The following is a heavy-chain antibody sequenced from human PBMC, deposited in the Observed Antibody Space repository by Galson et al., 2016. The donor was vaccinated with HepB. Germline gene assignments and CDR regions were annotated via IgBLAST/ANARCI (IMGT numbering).Heavy chain of an antibody. V-gene: IGHV3-23*01. CDR2: ISGTGGRT. Sequence: SLRLSCAASGFTFSSYGMHWVRQAPGKGLEWVAAISGTGGRTSSEDSVRGRFTISRDNSKNTLFLRMNSVGGEDTAVYFCAKSGFFGELDKWGQGTGVVVSS. CDR3: AKSGFFGELDK. D-gene: IGHD3-10*01. J-gene: IGHJ4*02. CDR1: GFTFSSYG.